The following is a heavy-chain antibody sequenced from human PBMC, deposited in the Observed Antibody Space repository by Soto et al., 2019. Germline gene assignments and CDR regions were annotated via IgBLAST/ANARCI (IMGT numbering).Heavy chain of an antibody. CDR1: GGSFSGYY. CDR2: INHSGST. Sequence: SETLSLTCAVYGGSFSGYYWSWIRQPPGKGLEWIGEINHSGSTNYNPSLKSRVTISVDTSKNQFSLKLSSVTAADTAVYYCARGRRTIFGVVITLSWFDPWGQGTLVTVSS. V-gene: IGHV4-34*01. J-gene: IGHJ5*02. CDR3: ARGRRTIFGVVITLSWFDP. D-gene: IGHD3-3*01.